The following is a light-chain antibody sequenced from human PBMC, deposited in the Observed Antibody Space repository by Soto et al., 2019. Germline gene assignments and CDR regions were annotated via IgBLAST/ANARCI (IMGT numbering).Light chain of an antibody. CDR1: QNIGSF. CDR2: AAS. Sequence: DIQMTQSPSSLSASVGDRVTITCRASQNIGSFLTWYQQKAGKAPKLLIYAASSLQSGVPSRFSGSGSGTDFTLTISSLQPEDFASYYCQQSFSTPPTFGQGTKVDIK. J-gene: IGKJ1*01. V-gene: IGKV1-39*01. CDR3: QQSFSTPPT.